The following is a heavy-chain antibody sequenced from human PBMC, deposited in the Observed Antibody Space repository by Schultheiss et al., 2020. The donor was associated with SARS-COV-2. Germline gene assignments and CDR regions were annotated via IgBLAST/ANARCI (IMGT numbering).Heavy chain of an antibody. CDR2: INPNSGGT. V-gene: IGHV1-18*01. CDR1: GYTFTSYG. D-gene: IGHD5-18*01. Sequence: ASVKVSCKASGYTFTSYGISWVRQAPGQGLEWMGWINPNSGGTNYAQKFQGRVTITADESTSTAYMELSSLRSEDTAVYYCASAGYIYPYSTFDYWGQGTLVTVSS. J-gene: IGHJ4*02. CDR3: ASAGYIYPYSTFDY.